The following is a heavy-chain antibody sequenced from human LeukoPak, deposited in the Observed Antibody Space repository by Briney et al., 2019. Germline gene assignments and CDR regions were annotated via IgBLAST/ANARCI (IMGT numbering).Heavy chain of an antibody. CDR3: ARRYGSGSYDKFDY. J-gene: IGHJ4*02. D-gene: IGHD3-10*01. V-gene: IGHV4-59*08. CDR1: GGSISSYH. CDR2: IFSTGST. Sequence: PSETLSLTCTASGGSISSYHWNWIRQPPGKGLEWIGYIFSTGSTNYNPSLKSRVTISLDTSKSQFSLRLTSVTAADTAVYYCARRYGSGSYDKFDYWGQGTLVTVSS.